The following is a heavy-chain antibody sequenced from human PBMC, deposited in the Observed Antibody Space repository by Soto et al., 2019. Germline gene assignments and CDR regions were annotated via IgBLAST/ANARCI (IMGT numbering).Heavy chain of an antibody. CDR2: IYHGGTT. CDR3: ARVHVIVVPGSTFDS. V-gene: IGHV4-38-2*01. Sequence: WDAMSLAGAGWGYCISGWSQYAWLRPTPGKGPEWIASIYHGGTTFYNPSLKRRITISVDTSNNQFSLKLTSVTAADTAVCYCARVHVIVVPGSTFDSWCHGTRVTVSA. D-gene: IGHD3-16*02. CDR1: GYCISGWSQ. J-gene: IGHJ4*01.